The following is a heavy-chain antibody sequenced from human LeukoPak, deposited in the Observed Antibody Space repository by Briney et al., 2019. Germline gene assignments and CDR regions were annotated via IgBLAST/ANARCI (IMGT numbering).Heavy chain of an antibody. V-gene: IGHV4-31*03. CDR1: GGSISSGGYY. D-gene: IGHD3-10*01. Sequence: SETLSLTCTVSGGSISSGGYYWSWIRQHPEKGLEWIGYIYYSGSTYYNPSLKSRVTISVDTSKNQFSLKLSSVTAADTAVYYCARGPEAYGSGSYDKDDAFDIWGQGTMVTVSS. CDR2: IYYSGST. J-gene: IGHJ3*02. CDR3: ARGPEAYGSGSYDKDDAFDI.